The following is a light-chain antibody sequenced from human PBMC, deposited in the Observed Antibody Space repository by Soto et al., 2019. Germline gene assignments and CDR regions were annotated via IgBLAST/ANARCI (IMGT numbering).Light chain of an antibody. J-gene: IGKJ1*01. Sequence: DILINPFPSSLSASVGDRVTITCRASQRISSYVNWYQQKPGRAPSLLIWGASTLQSGVPSRFSGSGSGTDFTLTISSLQPEDFATYYCQQTYTPPRTFGQETKV. V-gene: IGKV1-39*01. CDR3: QQTYTPPRT. CDR1: QRISSY. CDR2: GAS.